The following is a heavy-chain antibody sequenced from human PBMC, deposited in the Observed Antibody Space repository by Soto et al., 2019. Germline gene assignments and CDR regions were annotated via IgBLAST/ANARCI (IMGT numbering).Heavy chain of an antibody. CDR3: GRGPLLEGGEYLTFYY. V-gene: IGHV1-69*01. CDR2: LIPVFGTA. J-gene: IGHJ4*02. CDR1: GGTFSSYA. Sequence: QVQLVQSGAEVKKPGSSVKVSCKASGGTFSSYAISWVRQAPGQGLEWMGGLIPVFGTANYAQKFQGSVTFTADEPTSTAYMELGSLRSEATAVDYSGRGPLLEGGEYLTFYYWGPGTLVAV. D-gene: IGHD2-21*01.